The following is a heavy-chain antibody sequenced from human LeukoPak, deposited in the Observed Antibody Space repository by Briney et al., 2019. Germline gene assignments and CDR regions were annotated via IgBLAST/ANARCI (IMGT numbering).Heavy chain of an antibody. CDR1: GYTFTGYY. Sequence: WASVKVSCKASGYTFTGYYMHWVRQAPGQGLEWMGWITPNSGGTNYTQKFQGRVSMTRDTSTSTTYMELSRLTSDDTAVYYCARVSISWYYFDSWGQGTLVTVSS. CDR2: ITPNSGGT. CDR3: ARVSISWYYFDS. J-gene: IGHJ4*02. D-gene: IGHD6-13*01. V-gene: IGHV1-2*02.